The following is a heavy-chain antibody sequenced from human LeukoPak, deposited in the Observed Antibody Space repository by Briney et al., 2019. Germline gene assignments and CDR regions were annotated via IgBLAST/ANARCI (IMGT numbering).Heavy chain of an antibody. V-gene: IGHV3-30*02. J-gene: IGHJ1*01. Sequence: PGGSLRLSCAASGFTFSTYGMHSVRQAPGKGLEWVAFIRYDESNKYYADSVKGRFTISRDNSKNTLYLQMNSLRAEDTAVYFCAKGGEYSSGWHECFQHWGQGTLVTVSS. CDR2: IRYDESNK. CDR3: AKGGEYSSGWHECFQH. D-gene: IGHD6-19*01. CDR1: GFTFSTYG.